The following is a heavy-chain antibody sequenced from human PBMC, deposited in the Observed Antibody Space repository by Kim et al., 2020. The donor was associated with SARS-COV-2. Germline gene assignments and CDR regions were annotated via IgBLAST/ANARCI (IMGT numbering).Heavy chain of an antibody. V-gene: IGHV1-69*13. CDR2: IIPIFGTA. CDR1: GGTFSSYA. D-gene: IGHD1-26*01. Sequence: SVKVSCKASGGTFSSYAISWVRQAPGQGLEWMGGIIPIFGTANYAQKFQGRVTITADESTSTAYMELSSLRSEDTAVYYCAREGASGGSYSIEYFDYWGQGTLVTVSS. J-gene: IGHJ4*02. CDR3: AREGASGGSYSIEYFDY.